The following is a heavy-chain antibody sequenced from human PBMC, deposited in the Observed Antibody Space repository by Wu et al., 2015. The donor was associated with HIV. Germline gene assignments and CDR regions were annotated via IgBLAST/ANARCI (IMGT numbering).Heavy chain of an antibody. J-gene: IGHJ5*02. V-gene: IGHV1-18*01. Sequence: QVQLVQSGAEVKKPGASVKVSCKASGYTFTSYGISWVRQAPGQGLEWMGWISAYNGNTNYAQKLQGRVTMTTDTSTSTAYMELRSLRSDDTAVYYCARVVRFSRVVPAAIGVVGWFDPVGPGNPGHRSPQ. CDR1: GYTFTSYG. D-gene: IGHD2-2*02. CDR2: ISAYNGNT. CDR3: ARVVRFSRVVPAAIGVVGWFDP.